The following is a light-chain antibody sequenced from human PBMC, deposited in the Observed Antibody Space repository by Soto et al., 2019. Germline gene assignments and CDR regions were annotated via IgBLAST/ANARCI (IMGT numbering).Light chain of an antibody. J-gene: IGLJ2*01. CDR2: EVS. CDR1: SSDVGGYKY. V-gene: IGLV2-8*01. CDR3: SSYAGSYIRGV. Sequence: QSVLTQPPSASGSPGQSVTISCTGTSSDVGGYKYVSWYQQYPGKAPKLMIYEVSKRPSGVPDRFSGSKSGNTASLTVSGLQPEDEADYYCSSYAGSYIRGVFGGGTKVTVL.